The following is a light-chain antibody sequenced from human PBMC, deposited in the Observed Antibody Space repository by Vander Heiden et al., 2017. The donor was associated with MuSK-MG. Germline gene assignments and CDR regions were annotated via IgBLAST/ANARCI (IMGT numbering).Light chain of an antibody. V-gene: IGLV1-40*01. J-gene: IGLJ1*01. CDR1: SSNIGAGYY. CDR3: QSYDSSLSGYV. Sequence: QSVLTQPPSVSGAPGQRVTSSCTGSSSNIGAGYYVHWYQQLPGPAPKLLIYGNSNRPSGVPDRFSGSKSGTSASLAITGLQAEDEADYYCQSYDSSLSGYVFGTGTKVTVL. CDR2: GNS.